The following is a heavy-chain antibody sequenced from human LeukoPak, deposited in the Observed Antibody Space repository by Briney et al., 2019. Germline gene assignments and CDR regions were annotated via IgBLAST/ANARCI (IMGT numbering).Heavy chain of an antibody. CDR3: ARDDGIAAGGTFDY. CDR2: TNPHNGAT. D-gene: IGHD6-13*01. Sequence: ASVKVSCKASGYTISDKYMNWVRQAPGQGLEWMGWTNPHNGATKYAQRFEGRVTMTRATSISTAYMELNWLRSDDTAVYYCARDDGIAAGGTFDYWGQGTVVTVSS. CDR1: GYTISDKY. V-gene: IGHV1-2*02. J-gene: IGHJ4*02.